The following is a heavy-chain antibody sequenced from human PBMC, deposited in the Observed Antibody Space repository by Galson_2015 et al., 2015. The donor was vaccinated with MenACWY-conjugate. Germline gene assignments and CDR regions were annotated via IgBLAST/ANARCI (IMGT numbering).Heavy chain of an antibody. CDR1: GFTFSQSG. D-gene: IGHD1-26*01. CDR3: AKSVVGTLRGYDY. V-gene: IGHV3-23*01. CDR2: VNINSKT. Sequence: SLRLSCAASGFTFSQSGMTWVRQAAGKGLEWVASVNINSKTYYANFVEGRFTISRDNSKNIVYLHMYSLRAEDTAIYYCAKSVVGTLRGYDYWGQGTLVTVSS. J-gene: IGHJ4*02.